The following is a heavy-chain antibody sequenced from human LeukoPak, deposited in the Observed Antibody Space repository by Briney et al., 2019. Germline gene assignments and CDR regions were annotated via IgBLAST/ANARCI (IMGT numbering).Heavy chain of an antibody. J-gene: IGHJ6*02. CDR3: ARAEGYGDYAHPYYYGMDV. CDR1: GFTFSSYA. D-gene: IGHD4-17*01. CDR2: VSGSGGGT. V-gene: IGHV3-23*01. Sequence: PGGSLRLSCAASGFTFSSYAMSWVRQAPGKGLEWVSAVSGSGGGTYYADSVEGRFTISRDNSKNTLYLQMNSLRAEDTAVYYCARAEGYGDYAHPYYYGMDVWGQGTTVTVSS.